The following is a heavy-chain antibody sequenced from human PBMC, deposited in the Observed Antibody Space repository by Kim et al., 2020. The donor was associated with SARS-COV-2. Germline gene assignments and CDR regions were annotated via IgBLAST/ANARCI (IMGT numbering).Heavy chain of an antibody. J-gene: IGHJ3*02. V-gene: IGHV4-59*01. CDR2: IYYSGST. CDR1: GGSISSYY. CDR3: ARDCVSSTSCYMASWGAFDI. D-gene: IGHD2-2*02. Sequence: SETLSLTCTVSGGSISSYYWSWIRQPPGKGLEWIGYIYYSGSTSYNPSLKSRLTISVDTSKNQFSLKLSSVTAADTAVYYCARDCVSSTSCYMASWGAFDIWGQGTMVTVSS.